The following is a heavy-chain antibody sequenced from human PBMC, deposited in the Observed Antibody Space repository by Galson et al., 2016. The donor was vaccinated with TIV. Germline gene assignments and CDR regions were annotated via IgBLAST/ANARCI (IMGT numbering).Heavy chain of an antibody. CDR1: GFTFSSYE. CDR3: SSDLAGQAEY. D-gene: IGHD1-1*01. V-gene: IGHV3-48*03. CDR2: ISSGGGTI. J-gene: IGHJ4*02. Sequence: SLRLSCAASGFTFSSYEMNWVRQAPGRGLEWVSYISSGGGTIYYADSVKGRFTISRDNAKKSVYLQMNSLRAEDTAVYYCSSDLAGQAEYWGQGTLVTVSS.